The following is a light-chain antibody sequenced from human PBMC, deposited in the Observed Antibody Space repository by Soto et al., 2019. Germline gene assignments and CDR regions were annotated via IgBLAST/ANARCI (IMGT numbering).Light chain of an antibody. CDR1: QSISSY. V-gene: IGKV1-39*01. Sequence: DIQLTQSQSSLSASLLERVNIXCRASQSISSYLNWCQQKPGKAPKLLIYTASSLQSGVPSSFSGSGSGTDFTLTISSLRPEDFATYFCQQAFSAEWTFGQGTKVDI. CDR3: QQAFSAEWT. CDR2: TAS. J-gene: IGKJ1*01.